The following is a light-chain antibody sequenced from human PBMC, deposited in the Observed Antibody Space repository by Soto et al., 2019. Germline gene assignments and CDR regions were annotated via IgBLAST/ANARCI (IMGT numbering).Light chain of an antibody. CDR2: AAS. Sequence: DVKMTQSPSSLSASLGDRVAITCRASQSISSYLNWYQQKPGKAPKVLIYAASNLQSGVPSRFSGSGSGTDFTLTISSLQAEDVAVYYCQQNYSTPTFGGGTKVDIK. V-gene: IGKV1-39*01. CDR1: QSISSY. J-gene: IGKJ4*01. CDR3: QQNYSTPT.